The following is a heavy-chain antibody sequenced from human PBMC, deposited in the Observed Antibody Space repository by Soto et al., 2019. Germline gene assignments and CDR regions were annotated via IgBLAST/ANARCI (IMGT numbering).Heavy chain of an antibody. V-gene: IGHV4-30-4*01. Sequence: QVQLQESGPGLVKPSQTLSLTCTVSGGSISSADYYWSWIRQSPGKGLEWIGYIYHSGPTYYNPSLQSSLTMSIDTSTSEFSLGLTSVTAADTAVYYCARDDKGYGDVDCWGQGALVTVSS. D-gene: IGHD4-17*01. CDR3: ARDDKGYGDVDC. J-gene: IGHJ4*02. CDR1: GGSISSADYY. CDR2: IYHSGPT.